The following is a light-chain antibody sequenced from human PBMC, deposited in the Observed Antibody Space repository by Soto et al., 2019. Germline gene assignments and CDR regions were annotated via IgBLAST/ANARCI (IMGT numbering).Light chain of an antibody. V-gene: IGKV1-9*01. CDR2: AAS. Sequence: DIQLTQSPSFLSASVGDRVTITCRASQGINICLAWFQQKPGKAPNLLIFAASTLQGSVPSRFSGSGAETEYTLTITSLQPEDSSTYYCQQRNSYPRTFGQGTKVEIK. CDR3: QQRNSYPRT. CDR1: QGINIC. J-gene: IGKJ2*01.